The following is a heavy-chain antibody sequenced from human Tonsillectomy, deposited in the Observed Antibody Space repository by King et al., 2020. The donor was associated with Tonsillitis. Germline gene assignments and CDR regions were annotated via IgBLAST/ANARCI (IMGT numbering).Heavy chain of an antibody. D-gene: IGHD4-17*01. Sequence: LVESGGGVVQPGRSLRLSCAASGFTFSSYGMHWVRQAPGKGLEWVAVIWYDGSNKYYADSVKGRFTISRDNSKNTLYLQMNSLRAEDTAVYYCARSRSYGDYVFIDYWGQGTLVTVSS. CDR3: ARSRSYGDYVFIDY. J-gene: IGHJ4*02. CDR1: GFTFSSYG. V-gene: IGHV3-33*08. CDR2: IWYDGSNK.